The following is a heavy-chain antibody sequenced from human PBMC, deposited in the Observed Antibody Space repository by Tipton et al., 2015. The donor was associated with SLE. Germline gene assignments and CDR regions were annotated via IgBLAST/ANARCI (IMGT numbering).Heavy chain of an antibody. D-gene: IGHD3-22*01. CDR3: ARSGSDFGY. CDR1: GFTFSNYW. CDR2: IKEDGSEK. V-gene: IGHV3-7*04. J-gene: IGHJ4*02. Sequence: SLRLSCAASGFTFSNYWISWVRQAPGEELEWVAKIKEDGSEKNYVDSVKGRFIVSRDNTKNSLYLQMITLRADDTAVYYCARSGSDFGYWGQGTLVTVSS.